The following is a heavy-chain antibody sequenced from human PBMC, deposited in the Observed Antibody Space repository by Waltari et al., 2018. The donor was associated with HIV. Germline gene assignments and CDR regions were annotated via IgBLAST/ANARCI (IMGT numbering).Heavy chain of an antibody. V-gene: IGHV3-9*01. CDR2: ISGNSGDI. Sequence: EVQLVESGGGSVQPGRSLRLSCTASGITFDDYAMHWVRQPPGKGVEWVSGISGNSGDIAYADSVKGRFTISRDNTKNSLFLQMNSVRVEDTALYYCVKDGASTIFGVLNGMDVWGQGTTVTVSS. CDR1: GITFDDYA. CDR3: VKDGASTIFGVLNGMDV. D-gene: IGHD3-3*01. J-gene: IGHJ6*02.